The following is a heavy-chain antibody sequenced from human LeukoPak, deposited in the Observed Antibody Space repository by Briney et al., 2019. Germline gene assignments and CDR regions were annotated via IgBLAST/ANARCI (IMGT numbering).Heavy chain of an antibody. CDR2: ISAYNGNT. V-gene: IGHV1-18*01. CDR3: ARDLPAMYSISHYGMDV. D-gene: IGHD2-2*01. Sequence: ASVKVSCKASGYTFTSYGISWVRQAPGQGLEWMGWISAYNGNTNYAQKLQGRVTMTTDTSTSTAYMELRSLRSDDTAVYYCARDLPAMYSISHYGMDVWGQGTTVTASS. CDR1: GYTFTSYG. J-gene: IGHJ6*02.